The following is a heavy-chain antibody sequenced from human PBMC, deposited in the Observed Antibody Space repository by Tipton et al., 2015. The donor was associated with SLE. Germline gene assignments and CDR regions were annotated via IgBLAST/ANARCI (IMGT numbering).Heavy chain of an antibody. CDR1: GGSISSYY. V-gene: IGHV4-4*07. CDR3: ARGGYSSGWYGDYFVY. CDR2: IYTSGST. J-gene: IGHJ4*02. Sequence: TLSLTCTVSGGSISSYYWSWIRQPAGKGLEWIGRIYTSGSTNYNPSLKSRVTISLDTSKTQFSLNLRSVTAADTAIYYCARGGYSSGWYGDYFVYCGQGTLVTVSS. D-gene: IGHD6-19*01.